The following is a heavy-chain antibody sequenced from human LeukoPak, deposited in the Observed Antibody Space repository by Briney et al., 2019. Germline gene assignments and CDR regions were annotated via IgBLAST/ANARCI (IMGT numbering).Heavy chain of an antibody. D-gene: IGHD4-17*01. V-gene: IGHV3-20*04. CDR3: XXXXXXXXDYVNHPTPFDY. CDR1: GFNFDDYG. J-gene: IGHJ4*02. Sequence: GGSLRLSCAASGFNFDDYGMSWVRQVPGKGLEWVSGINWNGGSSGYADSVKGRFTISRDNAKNPLYLLMNSLRAEDTAVYYCXXXXXXXXDYVNHPTPFDYWGQGTLVTVSS. CDR2: INWNGGSS.